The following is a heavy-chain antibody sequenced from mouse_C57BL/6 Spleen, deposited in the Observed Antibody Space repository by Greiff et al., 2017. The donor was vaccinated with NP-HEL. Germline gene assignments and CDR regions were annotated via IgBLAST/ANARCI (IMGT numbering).Heavy chain of an antibody. CDR1: GYSITSGYY. V-gene: IGHV3-6*01. CDR2: ISYDGSN. CDR3: ASPIYYDYPWFAY. J-gene: IGHJ3*01. Sequence: EVQLVESGPGLVKPSQSLSLTCSVTGYSITSGYYWNWIRQFPGNKLEWMGYISYDGSNNYNPSLKNRISITRDTSKNQFFLKLNSVTTEDTATYYCASPIYYDYPWFAYWGQGTLVTVSA. D-gene: IGHD2-4*01.